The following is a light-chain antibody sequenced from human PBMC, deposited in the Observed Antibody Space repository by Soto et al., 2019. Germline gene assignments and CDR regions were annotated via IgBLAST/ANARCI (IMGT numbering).Light chain of an antibody. V-gene: IGKV1-6*01. CDR1: QSIRSY. CDR3: LQDYNYPWT. CDR2: AAS. Sequence: IQMTQSPSSLSASVGDRVTITCRASQSIRSYLIWYQQKPGKAPKLLIYAASSLQSGVPSRFSGSGSGTDFTLTISSLQPEDFATYYCLQDYNYPWTFGQGTKVDIK. J-gene: IGKJ1*01.